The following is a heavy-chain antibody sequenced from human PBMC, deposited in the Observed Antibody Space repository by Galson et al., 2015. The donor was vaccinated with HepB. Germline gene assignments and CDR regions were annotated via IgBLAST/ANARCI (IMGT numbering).Heavy chain of an antibody. D-gene: IGHD1-1*01. Sequence: SVKVSCKASGYTFTGHYMHWVRQAPGQGLEWMGWINPNSGGTNYAQKFQGRVTMTRDTSISTAYMELSRLRSDDTAVYYCARGNWNPAGDWFDPWGQGTLVSVSS. J-gene: IGHJ5*02. V-gene: IGHV1-2*02. CDR2: INPNSGGT. CDR1: GYTFTGHY. CDR3: ARGNWNPAGDWFDP.